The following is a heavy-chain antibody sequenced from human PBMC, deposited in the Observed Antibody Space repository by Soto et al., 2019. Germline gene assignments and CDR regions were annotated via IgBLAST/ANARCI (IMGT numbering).Heavy chain of an antibody. CDR1: GYTFTSYY. Sequence: ASVKVSCKASGYTFTSYYMHWVRQAPGQGFEWMGIINPSGGSTSYAQKFQGRVTMTRDTSTSTVYMELSSLRSEDTAVYYCARDLASNYPFDYWGQGTLVTVSS. CDR3: ARDLASNYPFDY. J-gene: IGHJ4*02. CDR2: INPSGGST. D-gene: IGHD4-4*01. V-gene: IGHV1-46*03.